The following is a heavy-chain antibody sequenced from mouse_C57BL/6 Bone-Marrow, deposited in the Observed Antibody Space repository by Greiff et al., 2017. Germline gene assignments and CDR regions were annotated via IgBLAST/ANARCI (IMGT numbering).Heavy chain of an antibody. CDR2: INPYNGGT. J-gene: IGHJ2*01. CDR3: ASHYYGLSWDYFDY. V-gene: IGHV1-19*01. CDR1: GYTFTDYY. D-gene: IGHD1-1*01. Sequence: EVQLQQSGPVLVKPGASVKLSCKASGYTFTDYYMNWVKQSPGKCLEWIGVINPYNGGTSYKQKFKGKATLTVDKSSSTAYMELNSLTSEDSAVYYCASHYYGLSWDYFDYWGQGTTLTVAS.